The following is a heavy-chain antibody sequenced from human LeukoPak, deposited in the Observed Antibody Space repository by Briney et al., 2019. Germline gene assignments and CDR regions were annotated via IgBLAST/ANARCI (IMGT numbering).Heavy chain of an antibody. CDR3: AVRGAPMAFDI. Sequence: GGSLRLSCAASGFTFSSYAMSWVRQAPGKGLEWVSYISSSGSTIYYADSVKGRFTISRDNAKNSLYLQMNSLRAEDTAVYYCAVRGAPMAFDIWGQGTMVTVSS. CDR1: GFTFSSYA. J-gene: IGHJ3*02. D-gene: IGHD2-2*01. V-gene: IGHV3-48*04. CDR2: ISSSGSTI.